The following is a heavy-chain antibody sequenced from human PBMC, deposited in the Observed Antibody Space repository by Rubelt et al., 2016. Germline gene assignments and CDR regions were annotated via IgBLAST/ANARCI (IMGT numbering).Heavy chain of an antibody. CDR1: GFTFSSYD. Sequence: GGGVVQPGRSLRLSCAASGFTFSSYDMHWVRQAPGKGLDWVAVISYDGSNKYYADSVKGRFTISRDNSKNTLYLQMNSLRAEDTAVYYCARDGLSSWCYYYYMDVWGKGTTVTVSS. D-gene: IGHD6-13*01. CDR2: ISYDGSNK. CDR3: ARDGLSSWCYYYYMDV. V-gene: IGHV3-30*03. J-gene: IGHJ6*03.